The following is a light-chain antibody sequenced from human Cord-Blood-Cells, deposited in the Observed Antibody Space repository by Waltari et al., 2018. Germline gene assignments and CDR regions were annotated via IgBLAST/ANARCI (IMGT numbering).Light chain of an antibody. CDR1: QSVSSSY. CDR3: QQYGSSPLT. CDR2: GAS. V-gene: IGKV3-20*01. J-gene: IGKJ4*01. Sequence: EIVLTQSPGTLSLSPGASATLSCRASQSVSSSYLAWYQQNPGQAPRLLLYGASSRATGIPDRVSGSGSGTDFTLTISRLEPEDFAVYYCQQYGSSPLTFGGGTKVEIK.